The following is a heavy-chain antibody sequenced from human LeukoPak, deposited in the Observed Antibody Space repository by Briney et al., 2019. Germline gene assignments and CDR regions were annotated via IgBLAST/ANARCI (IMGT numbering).Heavy chain of an antibody. CDR1: GYTLTELS. J-gene: IGHJ5*02. Sequence: GASVKVSCKVSGYTLTELSMHWVRQAPGKGLEWMGGFDPEDGETIYAQKLQGRVTMTTDTSTSTAYMELRSLRSDDTAVYYCARIVHPTFDPWGQGTLVTVSS. V-gene: IGHV1-24*01. CDR3: ARIVHPTFDP. CDR2: FDPEDGET. D-gene: IGHD2/OR15-2a*01.